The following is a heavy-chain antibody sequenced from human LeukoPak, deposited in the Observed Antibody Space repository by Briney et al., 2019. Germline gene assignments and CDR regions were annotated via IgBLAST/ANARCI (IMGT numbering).Heavy chain of an antibody. CDR3: ARTRGSNWGLDN. V-gene: IGHV3-23*01. CDR1: GFTFTTNA. J-gene: IGHJ4*02. Sequence: PGGSLRLSCAASGFTFTTNAMSWVRQAPGKGLEWVSAISGRTGATYYADSEKGRFTISRDNSKSTLYLQMDSLRAEDTSVYFCARTRGSNWGLDNSGQGTLGTLSS. CDR2: ISGRTGAT. D-gene: IGHD7-27*01.